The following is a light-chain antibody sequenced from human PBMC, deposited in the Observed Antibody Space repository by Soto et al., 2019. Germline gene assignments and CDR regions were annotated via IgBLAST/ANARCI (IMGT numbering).Light chain of an antibody. CDR2: DVS. CDR1: SSDVGGYNY. V-gene: IGLV2-14*01. J-gene: IGLJ2*01. Sequence: QSVLTQPASVSGSPGQSITISCTGTSSDVGGYNYVSWYQQHPGKAPKLMIYDVSNRPSGVSNRFSGSKSGNTASLTISGLPAEDEADYYCSSYTSSSTSAVVFGGGTKVTVL. CDR3: SSYTSSSTSAVV.